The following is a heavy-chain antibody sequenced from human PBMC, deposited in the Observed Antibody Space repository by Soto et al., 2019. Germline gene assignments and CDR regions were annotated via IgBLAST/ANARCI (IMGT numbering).Heavy chain of an antibody. J-gene: IGHJ5*02. CDR2: IHHSGST. CDR1: GGSISSGGYS. D-gene: IGHD3-3*01. Sequence: QLQLQESGSGLVKPSQTLSLTCAVSGGSISSGGYSWSWIRQPPGKGLECIAYIHHSGSTHYNQSLMSLVTITVYRSKAQFSLKLSSVTAADTAVSYCDRVPGDFWSGYYSWFDPWGQGTLVTVSS. CDR3: DRVPGDFWSGYYSWFDP. V-gene: IGHV4-30-2*01.